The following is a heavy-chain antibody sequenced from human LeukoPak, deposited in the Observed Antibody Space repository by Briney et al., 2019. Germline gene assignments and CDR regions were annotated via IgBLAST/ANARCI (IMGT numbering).Heavy chain of an antibody. V-gene: IGHV3-7*01. Sequence: GGSLRLSCAVSGFTFSNFWMGWVRQAPGNGLEYVANINQAGTEKYYVDSVKGRFTISRDNARNSVFLQMNSLTAEDTAVYYCAREYGSGWYDYWGQGTLVTVSS. CDR1: GFTFSNFW. CDR3: AREYGSGWYDY. CDR2: INQAGTEK. J-gene: IGHJ4*02. D-gene: IGHD6-19*01.